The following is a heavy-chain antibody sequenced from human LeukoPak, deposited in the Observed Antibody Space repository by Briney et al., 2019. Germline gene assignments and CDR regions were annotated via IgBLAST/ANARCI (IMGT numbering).Heavy chain of an antibody. J-gene: IGHJ4*02. CDR2: MNPNSGNT. CDR3: ARGYCTNGVCSGFDY. CDR1: GYTFTSYD. V-gene: IGHV1-8*01. D-gene: IGHD2-8*01. Sequence: ASVKVSCKASGYTFTSYDINWVRQATGQGLEWMGWMNPNSGNTGYAQKFQGRVTMTRNTSISTAYMELSRLRSEDTAVYYCARGYCTNGVCSGFDYWGQGTLVTVSS.